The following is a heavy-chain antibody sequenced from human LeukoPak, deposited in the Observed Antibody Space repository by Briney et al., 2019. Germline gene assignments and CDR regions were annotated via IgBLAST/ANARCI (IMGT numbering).Heavy chain of an antibody. V-gene: IGHV3-30-3*01. CDR3: ATWAGWRAEYFQH. CDR1: GFTFNRYT. CDR2: ISYDGNNK. D-gene: IGHD6-19*01. J-gene: IGHJ1*01. Sequence: PGGSLRLSCAASGFTFNRYTMHWVRQAPGKGLEWVAVISYDGNNKYYPDSVKGRFTISRDNSKNTLYLQMNSLRADDTAVYYCATWAGWRAEYFQHWGQGTLVTVSS.